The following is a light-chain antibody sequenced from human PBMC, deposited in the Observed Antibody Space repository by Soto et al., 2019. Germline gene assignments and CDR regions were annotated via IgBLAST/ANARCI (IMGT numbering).Light chain of an antibody. CDR3: QQYNNAPT. CDR2: GAS. J-gene: IGKJ1*01. Sequence: EIVMTQSPATLSVSPGERAILSCRASQSVRTDLAWYQQKPGQGPTLLVSGASTRATGIPARFSGSGSGTEFTLTISRLQSEDFAVYFCQQYNNAPTFGQGTQV. V-gene: IGKV3D-15*01. CDR1: QSVRTD.